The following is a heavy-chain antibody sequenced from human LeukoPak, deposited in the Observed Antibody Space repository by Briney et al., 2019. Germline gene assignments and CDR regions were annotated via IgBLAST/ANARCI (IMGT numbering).Heavy chain of an antibody. V-gene: IGHV3-21*01. CDR3: ARDEGIAAAAFDY. D-gene: IGHD6-13*01. Sequence: GGSLRLSCAASGFTFSSYSMNWVRQAPGKGLEWVSSISSSSSYIYYADSVKGRFTISRDNAKNSLYLQMSSLRAEDTAVYYCARDEGIAAAAFDYWGQGTLVTVSS. J-gene: IGHJ4*02. CDR1: GFTFSSYS. CDR2: ISSSSSYI.